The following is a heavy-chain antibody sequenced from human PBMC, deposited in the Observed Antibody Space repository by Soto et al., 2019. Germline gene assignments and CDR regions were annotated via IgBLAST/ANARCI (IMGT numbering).Heavy chain of an antibody. CDR2: IYPGDSDT. Sequence: PGESLKISCKGSGYSFTSYWIGWVRQMPGKGLEWMGIIYPGDSDTRYSPSFQGQVTISADKSISTAYLQWSSLKASDTAMYYCARNISWSQYYYYYGMDVWGQGTTVTVSS. D-gene: IGHD6-6*01. J-gene: IGHJ6*01. CDR3: ARNISWSQYYYYYGMDV. V-gene: IGHV5-51*01. CDR1: GYSFTSYW.